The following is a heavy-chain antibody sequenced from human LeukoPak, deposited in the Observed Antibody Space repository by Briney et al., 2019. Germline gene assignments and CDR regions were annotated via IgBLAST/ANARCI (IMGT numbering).Heavy chain of an antibody. V-gene: IGHV3-30*09. D-gene: IGHD5-18*01. CDR1: GFTFSSYA. CDR2: ISYDGSNK. Sequence: GGSLRLSCAASGFTFSSYAMHWVRQAPGKGLEWVAVISYDGSNKYYADSVKGRFAISRDNSKNTLYLQMNSLRAEDTAVYYCARDRYEYSYGPDYWGQGTLVTVSS. CDR3: ARDRYEYSYGPDY. J-gene: IGHJ4*02.